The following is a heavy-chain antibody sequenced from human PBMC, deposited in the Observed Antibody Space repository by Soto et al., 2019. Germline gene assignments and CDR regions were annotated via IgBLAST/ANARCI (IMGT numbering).Heavy chain of an antibody. D-gene: IGHD3-10*01. CDR3: ARRWGEGRVDY. V-gene: IGHV4-4*02. CDR1: GGYISSSNW. CDR2: IYHSGNT. J-gene: IGHJ4*02. Sequence: SETLSLTSAVSGGYISSSNWWSWVRQPPGKGLEWIGEIYHSGNTNYNPSLKSRVTMAVDKSRNQFSLKLSSVTAADTAVYYCARRWGEGRVDYWGQGTLVTVSS.